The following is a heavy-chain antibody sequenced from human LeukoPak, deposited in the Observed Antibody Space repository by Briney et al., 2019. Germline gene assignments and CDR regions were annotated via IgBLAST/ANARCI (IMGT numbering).Heavy chain of an antibody. Sequence: SETLSLTCTVSGGSIRSSYYYWGWIRQPPGKGLEWIGSIYDSGSTYYNPSLKSRVTISVDTSKNQFSLKLSSVTAADTAVYYCARRIAAAGQYYFDYWGQGTLVTVSS. CDR1: GGSIRSSYYY. D-gene: IGHD6-13*01. V-gene: IGHV4-39*01. CDR2: IYDSGST. CDR3: ARRIAAAGQYYFDY. J-gene: IGHJ4*02.